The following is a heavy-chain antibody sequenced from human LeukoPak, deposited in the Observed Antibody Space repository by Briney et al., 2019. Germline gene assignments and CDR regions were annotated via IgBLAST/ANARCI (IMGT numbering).Heavy chain of an antibody. CDR2: ISWDGGST. D-gene: IGHD6-13*01. Sequence: PGGSLRLSCAASGFTFDDYTMHWVRQAPGKGLEWVSLISWDGGSTYYADSVKGRFTISRDNSKNSLYLQMNSLRTEDTALYYRAKDRSSSPYYMDVWGKGTTVTISS. CDR3: AKDRSSSPYYMDV. V-gene: IGHV3-43*01. J-gene: IGHJ6*03. CDR1: GFTFDDYT.